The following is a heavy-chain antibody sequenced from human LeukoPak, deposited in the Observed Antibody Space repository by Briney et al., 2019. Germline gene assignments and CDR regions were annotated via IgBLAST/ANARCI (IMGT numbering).Heavy chain of an antibody. CDR1: GGTFSSYA. J-gene: IGHJ4*02. D-gene: IGHD3-22*01. CDR3: ARGPPLYYYDSSGLPDFDY. CDR2: IIPILGIA. V-gene: IGHV1-69*04. Sequence: SVKVSFKASGGTFSSYAISWVRQAPGQGLEWMGRIIPILGIANYAQKFQGRVTITADKSTSTAYMELSSLRSEDTAVYYCARGPPLYYYDSSGLPDFDYWGQGTLVTVSS.